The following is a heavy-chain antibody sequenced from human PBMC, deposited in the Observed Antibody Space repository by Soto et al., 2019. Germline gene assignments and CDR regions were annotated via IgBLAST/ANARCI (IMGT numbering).Heavy chain of an antibody. V-gene: IGHV1-69*01. CDR1: GGTFSSYA. CDR2: IIPIFGTA. D-gene: IGHD3-22*01. CDR3: ASHTHYYDSSGYLPTNWFDP. J-gene: IGHJ5*02. Sequence: QLQLVQSGAEVKKPGSSVKVSCKASGGTFSSYAISWVRQAPGQGLEWMGGIIPIFGTANYAQKFQGRVTITADESPSTAYMELSSLRSEDTAVYYWASHTHYYDSSGYLPTNWFDPWGQGTLVTVSS.